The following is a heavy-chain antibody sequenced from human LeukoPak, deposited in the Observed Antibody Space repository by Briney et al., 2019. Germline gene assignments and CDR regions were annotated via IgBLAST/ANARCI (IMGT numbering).Heavy chain of an antibody. CDR3: ARSGIKMVRGVIIKSPYHMDV. Sequence: GGSLRLSCAASGFTVSTYTMNWVRQAPAKGLEWVSSISSSSSYIYYADSVKGRFTISRDDAKNSLSLQMNSLRAEDTAVYYCARSGIKMVRGVIIKSPYHMDVWGKGTTVTVSS. J-gene: IGHJ6*03. CDR1: GFTVSTYT. D-gene: IGHD3-10*01. V-gene: IGHV3-21*01. CDR2: ISSSSSYI.